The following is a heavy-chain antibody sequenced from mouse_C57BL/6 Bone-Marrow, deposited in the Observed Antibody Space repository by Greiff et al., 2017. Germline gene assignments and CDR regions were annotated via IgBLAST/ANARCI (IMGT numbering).Heavy chain of an antibody. D-gene: IGHD1-1*01. Sequence: VQLKQSGPELVKPGASVKISCKASGYSFTGYYMHWVKQSHGNILDWIGYIYPYNGVSSYNQKFKGKATLTVDKSSSTAYMELRSLTSEDSAVXDCARASEYGSSPSWFAYWGQGTLVTVSA. CDR1: GYSFTGYY. CDR3: ARASEYGSSPSWFAY. J-gene: IGHJ3*01. CDR2: IYPYNGVS. V-gene: IGHV1-31*01.